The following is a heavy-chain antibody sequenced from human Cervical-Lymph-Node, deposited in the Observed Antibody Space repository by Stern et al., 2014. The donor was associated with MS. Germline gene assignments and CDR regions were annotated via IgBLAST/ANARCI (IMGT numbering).Heavy chain of an antibody. CDR3: ARDIEIGYGMDV. J-gene: IGHJ6*02. D-gene: IGHD5-24*01. CDR2: FYHSGST. CDR1: GGSIRSNNW. Sequence: QVQLQESGPGLVKPSGTLSLTCAVSGGSIRSNNWWSWVRQAPGKGLEWIGDFYHSGSTNYNPSLKSRVTISVDKSKNQFSLMLSSVTAADTAVYYCARDIEIGYGMDVWGQGTTVTVSS. V-gene: IGHV4-4*02.